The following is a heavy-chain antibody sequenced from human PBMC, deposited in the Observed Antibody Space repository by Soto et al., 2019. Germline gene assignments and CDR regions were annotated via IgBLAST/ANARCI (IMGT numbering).Heavy chain of an antibody. D-gene: IGHD2-15*01. CDR1: GGTFSSYT. J-gene: IGHJ5*02. CDR2: IIPILGTA. CDR3: ARDLDPYCSGGSCFVNWFDP. V-gene: IGHV1-69*08. Sequence: SVKVSCKASGGTFSSYTISWVRQAPGQGLEWMGRIIPILGTANYAQKFQGRVTITADKSTSTAYMELRSLRSDDTAVYYCARDLDPYCSGGSCFVNWFDPWGQGTLVTVSS.